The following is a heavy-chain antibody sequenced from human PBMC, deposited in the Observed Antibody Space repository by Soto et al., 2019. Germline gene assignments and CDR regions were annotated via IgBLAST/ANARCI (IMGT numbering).Heavy chain of an antibody. CDR1: GFTFSSYA. CDR3: ARGPGYYFDY. CDR2: ISSNGGST. J-gene: IGHJ4*02. V-gene: IGHV3-64*01. Sequence: EVQLVESGGGLVQPGGSLRLSCAASGFTFSSYAMHWVRQAPGKGLEYVSAISSNGGSTYYANSVKGRFTISRDNSKKTLYLQMGSLRADDMVVYYCARGPGYYFDYWGQGTLVTVSS.